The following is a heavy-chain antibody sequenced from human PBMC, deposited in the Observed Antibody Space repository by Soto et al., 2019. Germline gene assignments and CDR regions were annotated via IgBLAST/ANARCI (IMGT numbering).Heavy chain of an antibody. CDR3: ARRPSITGTRGTTFFDY. CDR1: GFTFSSYS. D-gene: IGHD1-20*01. Sequence: EVQLVESGGGLVQPGGSLRLSCAASGFTFSSYSMNWVRRAPGKGLEWVSYISGGSNTIYYADSVKGRFTISRDNAKNSLYLQMDTLRAEDTAVYYCARRPSITGTRGTTFFDYWGQGTLVTVSS. J-gene: IGHJ4*02. CDR2: ISGGSNTI. V-gene: IGHV3-48*01.